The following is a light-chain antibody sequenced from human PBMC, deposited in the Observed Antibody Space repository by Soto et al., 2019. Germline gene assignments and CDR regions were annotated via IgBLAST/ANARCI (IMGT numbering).Light chain of an antibody. Sequence: DLQMTQSPSSLSASVGDRVTITCRASQGIRNDLGWYQQKPGKAPKLLIYDASSLESGVPSRFSGSGSGTEFTLTISSLQPEDFASYYCQQYNSYSTFGQGTKAEIK. V-gene: IGKV1-17*01. J-gene: IGKJ1*01. CDR1: QGIRND. CDR2: DAS. CDR3: QQYNSYST.